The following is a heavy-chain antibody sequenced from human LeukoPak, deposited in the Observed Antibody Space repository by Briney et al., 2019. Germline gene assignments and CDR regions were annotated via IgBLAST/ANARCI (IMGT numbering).Heavy chain of an antibody. Sequence: SETLSLTCTVSGGSISSYYWSWIRQPPGKGLEWIGSIHHSGSTYQNPSLKSRVTISVDTSKNQFSLKLSSVTAADTAVYYCSRATQLVPCDYWGQGTLVTVSS. J-gene: IGHJ4*02. CDR2: IHHSGST. CDR3: SRATQLVPCDY. CDR1: GGSISSYY. D-gene: IGHD6-13*01. V-gene: IGHV4-59*08.